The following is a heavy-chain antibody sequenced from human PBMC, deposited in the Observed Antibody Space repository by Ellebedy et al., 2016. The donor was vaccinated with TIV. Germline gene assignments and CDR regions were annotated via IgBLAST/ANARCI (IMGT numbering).Heavy chain of an antibody. CDR3: ARDGGSGTPFDY. V-gene: IGHV3-74*01. Sequence: GESLKISCEASGFSFSSCWKHWVRKAKGLLLVSRITTDVTKTAYADSVKARFTLSRDNARNTVYLQMHSLTADDTAVYFCARDGGSGTPFDYWGQGTLVTVSS. CDR1: GFSFSSCW. D-gene: IGHD3-10*01. J-gene: IGHJ4*02. CDR2: ITTDVTKT.